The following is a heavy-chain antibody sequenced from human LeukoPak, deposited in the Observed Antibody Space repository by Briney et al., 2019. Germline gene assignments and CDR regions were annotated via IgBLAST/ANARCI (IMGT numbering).Heavy chain of an antibody. CDR1: GFTFNTYG. CDR2: IWYDGSQK. J-gene: IGHJ6*02. V-gene: IGHV3-33*07. Sequence: QPGRSLRLSCPAAGFTFNTYGMDWVRQAPGKGLEWVAVIWYDGSQKYYVDSVKGRFTISRDNSKNMMYLQMNSLRAEDTAVYYCARISCTVKRFKPYAYYDIDVWGQGTTVTVSS. CDR3: ARISCTVKRFKPYAYYDIDV. D-gene: IGHD4-11*01.